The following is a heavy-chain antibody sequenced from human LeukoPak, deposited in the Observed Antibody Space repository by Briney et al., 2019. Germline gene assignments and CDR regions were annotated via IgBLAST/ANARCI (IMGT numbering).Heavy chain of an antibody. Sequence: GGSLRLSCAASAFTFSSYAMSWVRQAPGKGLEWVSTISGSGTNTYYADSVKGRFTISRDNSKNTLYLQMSSLSAEDTAVYYCAKERRDGYPDLDYWGQGTLVTVSS. J-gene: IGHJ4*02. V-gene: IGHV3-23*01. CDR1: AFTFSSYA. CDR2: ISGSGTNT. CDR3: AKERRDGYPDLDY. D-gene: IGHD6-25*01.